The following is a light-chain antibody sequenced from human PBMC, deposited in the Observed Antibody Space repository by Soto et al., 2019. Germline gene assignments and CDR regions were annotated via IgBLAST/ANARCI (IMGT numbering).Light chain of an antibody. CDR2: AAS. CDR1: QGISNY. V-gene: IGKV1-27*01. J-gene: IGKJ1*01. Sequence: DIQMTQSPSSLSASVRDRVTITCRASQGISNYLAWYQQKPGKVPKLLIYAASTLQSGVPSRFSGSGYGTDFTLTISRLQPEDVATYYCQKYDSAPWTFGQGTKVEIK. CDR3: QKYDSAPWT.